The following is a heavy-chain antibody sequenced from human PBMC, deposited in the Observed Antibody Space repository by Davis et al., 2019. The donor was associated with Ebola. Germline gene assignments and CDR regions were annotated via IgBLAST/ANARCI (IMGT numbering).Heavy chain of an antibody. D-gene: IGHD2-2*02. CDR3: MKQYCSSTSCYTGGFDI. CDR2: VSGDGGST. CDR1: EFTFSDY. Sequence: GESLKISCSDPEFTFSDYVHWVRQAPGKGLEYVSSVSGDGGSTFYADSVKGRFTISRDNSENTLYLQMSSLRVEDTAMYYCMKQYCSSTSCYTGGFDIWGQGTMVTVSS. V-gene: IGHV3-64D*06. J-gene: IGHJ3*02.